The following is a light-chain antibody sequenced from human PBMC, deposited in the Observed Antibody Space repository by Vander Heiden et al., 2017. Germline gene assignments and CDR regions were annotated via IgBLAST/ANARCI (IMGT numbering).Light chain of an antibody. CDR3: QAWDSSTYVV. CDR2: KES. CDR1: QLGDNY. Sequence: SSELTQPPSVSVSPGPTASLTCSADQLGDNYACWYQQKPGQSPVLVIYKESKRPSGIPERFSGSNSGNTATLTISGTQAMDEADYYCQAWDSSTYVVFGGGTKLTVL. J-gene: IGLJ2*01. V-gene: IGLV3-1*01.